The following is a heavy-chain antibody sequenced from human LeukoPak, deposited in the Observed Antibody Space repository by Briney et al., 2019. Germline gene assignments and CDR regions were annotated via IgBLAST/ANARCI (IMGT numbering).Heavy chain of an antibody. Sequence: GASVKVSCKASGYTFTSYGISWVRQAPGQGLEWMGWISAYNGNTNYAQKLQGRVTMTTDTSTSTAYMELRSLRSDDTAVYYCARDFGITFGGVMRGSDPWGQGTLVTVSS. CDR3: ARDFGITFGGVMRGSDP. CDR2: ISAYNGNT. D-gene: IGHD3-16*01. V-gene: IGHV1-18*01. J-gene: IGHJ5*02. CDR1: GYTFTSYG.